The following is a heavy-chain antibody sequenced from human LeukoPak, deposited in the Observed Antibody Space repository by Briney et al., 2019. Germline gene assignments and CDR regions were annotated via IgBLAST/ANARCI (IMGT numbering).Heavy chain of an antibody. Sequence: GGSLRLSCAASGVTFSTCIMNWVRQAPGKGLEWVSYISSSRSTKYYPHSGKGRFTIYRDNAKNSLYLQMNSLRAEDTAVYYCARLKLGCSSTCCYAWGQGTLVTVSS. CDR2: ISSSRSTK. CDR1: GVTFSTCI. V-gene: IGHV3-48*01. D-gene: IGHD2-2*01. J-gene: IGHJ5*02. CDR3: ARLKLGCSSTCCYA.